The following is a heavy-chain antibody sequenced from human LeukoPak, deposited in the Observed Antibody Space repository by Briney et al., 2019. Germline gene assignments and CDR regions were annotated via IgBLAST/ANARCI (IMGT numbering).Heavy chain of an antibody. CDR1: GGSISSYY. J-gene: IGHJ2*01. Sequence: SETLSLTCTVSGGSISSYYWSWIRQPPGKGLEWIGYIYYSGSTNYNPSLKSRVTISVDTSKNQFSLKLSSVTAADTAVYYSARSYYDSSGYSVSYWYFDLWGRGTLVTVSS. D-gene: IGHD3-22*01. CDR3: ARSYYDSSGYSVSYWYFDL. V-gene: IGHV4-59*01. CDR2: IYYSGST.